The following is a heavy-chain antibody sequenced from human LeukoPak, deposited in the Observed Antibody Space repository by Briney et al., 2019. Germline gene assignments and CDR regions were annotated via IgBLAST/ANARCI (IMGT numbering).Heavy chain of an antibody. CDR2: IYYSGST. Sequence: SQTLSLTCTVSGGSISSGGYYWSWIRQHSGKGLEWIGYIYYSGSTYYNPSLKSRVTISVDTSKNQFSLKLSSVTAADTAVYYCARDRIIVVVPAAMSSYYYGMDVWGKGTTVTVSS. J-gene: IGHJ6*04. V-gene: IGHV4-31*03. CDR1: GGSISSGGYY. CDR3: ARDRIIVVVPAAMSSYYYGMDV. D-gene: IGHD2-2*01.